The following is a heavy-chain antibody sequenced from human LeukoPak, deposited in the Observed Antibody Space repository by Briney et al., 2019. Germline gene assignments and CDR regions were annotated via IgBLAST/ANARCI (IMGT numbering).Heavy chain of an antibody. Sequence: PGGSLRLSCAASGFTFSSYAMSWVRQAPGKGLEWVSAISGSGGSTYYADSVKGRFTISRDNSKNTLYLQMNSLRAEDTAVYYCAKDGSHYDSSGYYYYYWGQGTLVTVSS. V-gene: IGHV3-23*01. CDR3: AKDGSHYDSSGYYYYY. CDR1: GFTFSSYA. CDR2: ISGSGGST. D-gene: IGHD3-22*01. J-gene: IGHJ4*02.